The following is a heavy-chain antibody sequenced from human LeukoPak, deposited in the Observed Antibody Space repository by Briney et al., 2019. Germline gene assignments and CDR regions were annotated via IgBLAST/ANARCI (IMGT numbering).Heavy chain of an antibody. CDR2: INHSGST. CDR3: ARGRSDYIWGSNRGAFDI. D-gene: IGHD3-16*01. Sequence: PSETLSLTRAVYGGSFSGYYWSWIRQPPGKGLEWIGEINHSGSTNYNPSLKSRVTISVDTSKNQFSLKLSSVTAADTAVYYCARGRSDYIWGSNRGAFDIWGQGTMVTVSS. V-gene: IGHV4-34*01. CDR1: GGSFSGYY. J-gene: IGHJ3*02.